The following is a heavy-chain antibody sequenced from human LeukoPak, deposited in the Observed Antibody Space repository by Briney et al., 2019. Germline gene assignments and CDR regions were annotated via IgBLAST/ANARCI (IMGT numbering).Heavy chain of an antibody. J-gene: IGHJ4*02. Sequence: SETLSLTCRVSDYYINNGYYWGWIRQPPGKGLEWIGSIYHSGNTYYNPSLKSRVTISVDTSKNQFSLKLSSVTAADTAVYYCAREVVAAAGTVDYWGQGALVIVSS. D-gene: IGHD6-13*01. CDR3: AREVVAAAGTVDY. CDR2: IYHSGNT. V-gene: IGHV4-38-2*02. CDR1: DYYINNGYY.